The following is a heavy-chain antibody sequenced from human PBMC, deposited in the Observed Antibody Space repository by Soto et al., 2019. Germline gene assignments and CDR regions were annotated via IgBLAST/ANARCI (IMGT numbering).Heavy chain of an antibody. V-gene: IGHV4-59*01. CDR1: GGSISSYY. CDR3: ARRYGSAFDF. CDR2: IYYSGST. Sequence: QVQLQESGPGLVKPSETLSLTCTVSGGSISSYYWSWIRQPPGKGLEWIGYIYYSGSTNYNPSLNSRVTISVDTSNNQFSLKLTSVTAAVTALYYCARRYGSAFDFWGQGTMVTVSS. J-gene: IGHJ3*01. D-gene: IGHD3-10*01.